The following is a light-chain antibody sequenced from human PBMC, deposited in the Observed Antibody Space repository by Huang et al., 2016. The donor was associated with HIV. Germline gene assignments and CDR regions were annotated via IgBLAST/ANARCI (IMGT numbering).Light chain of an antibody. V-gene: IGKV3D-20*01. J-gene: IGKJ4*01. Sequence: EIVLTQSPATLSLSPGERATLSCGASQSLSSSYLAWYQQKPGMAPRLLIYDASNRATGMPDRFSGSGSGTDFTLTISRLEPEDFALYYCQQYGSSPLTFGGGTKVEIK. CDR3: QQYGSSPLT. CDR1: QSLSSSY. CDR2: DAS.